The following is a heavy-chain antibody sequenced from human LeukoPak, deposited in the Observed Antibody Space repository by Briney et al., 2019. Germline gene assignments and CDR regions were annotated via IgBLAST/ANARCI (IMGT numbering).Heavy chain of an antibody. D-gene: IGHD3-22*01. CDR1: GFTFSSYA. CDR3: ARARTMIVVRDFDY. CDR2: ISHDGSNK. Sequence: GSLRLSCAASGFTFSSYAMHWVRQAPGKGLEWVAVISHDGSNKYYADSVQGRFTISRDNSKNTLYLQMNSLRAEDTAVYYCARARTMIVVRDFDYWGQGTLVTVSS. J-gene: IGHJ4*02. V-gene: IGHV3-30-3*01.